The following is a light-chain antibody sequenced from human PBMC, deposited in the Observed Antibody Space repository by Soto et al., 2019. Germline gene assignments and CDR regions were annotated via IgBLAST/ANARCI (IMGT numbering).Light chain of an antibody. CDR2: GAS. CDR3: QQYGSSRT. J-gene: IGKJ1*01. Sequence: EIVLTQSPGTLSLSPGERATLSCRASQSVSSNYLGWYQQKPGQAPRLLIYGASSRATGIPDRFSGSGSGTDFTLTISRLEPEDFAVYYCQQYGSSRTFGQGTKVDI. V-gene: IGKV3-20*01. CDR1: QSVSSNY.